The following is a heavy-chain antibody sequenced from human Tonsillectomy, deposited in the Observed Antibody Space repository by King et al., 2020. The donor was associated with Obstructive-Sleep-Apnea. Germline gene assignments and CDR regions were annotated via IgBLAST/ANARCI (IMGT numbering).Heavy chain of an antibody. D-gene: IGHD2-21*02. J-gene: IGHJ4*02. CDR3: TTRCGGDCYTPSG. CDR2: IRSKANSYAT. CDR1: GLTFSGSA. Sequence: VQLVESGGGLFQPGGSLKLSCAASGLTFSGSAMHWGRQASGKGMEWVGRIRSKANSYATACAASVKGRFTISRVDSKNTAYLQMNSLKTEDTAVYYCTTRCGGDCYTPSGWGQGTLVTVSS. V-gene: IGHV3-73*01.